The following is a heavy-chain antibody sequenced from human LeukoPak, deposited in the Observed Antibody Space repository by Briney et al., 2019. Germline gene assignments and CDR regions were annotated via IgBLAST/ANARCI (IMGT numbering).Heavy chain of an antibody. CDR3: ARDGFLPQNYDSSGYPRGPYYYYYYGMDV. D-gene: IGHD3-22*01. V-gene: IGHV4-4*07. CDR1: GCSISSYY. CDR2: IYTSGST. J-gene: IGHJ6*02. Sequence: PSETLSLTCTVSGCSISSYYWSWIRQPAGKGLEWIGRIYTSGSTNYNPSLKSRVTMSVDTSKNQFSLKLSSVTVADTAVYYRARDGFLPQNYDSSGYPRGPYYYYYYGMDVWGQGTTVTVSS.